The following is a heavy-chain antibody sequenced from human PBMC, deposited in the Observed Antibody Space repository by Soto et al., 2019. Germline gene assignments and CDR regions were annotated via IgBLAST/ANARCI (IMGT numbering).Heavy chain of an antibody. D-gene: IGHD6-13*01. CDR1: GFIFTSYS. J-gene: IGHJ6*02. Sequence: GESLKISCAASGFIFTSYSMNWVRQAPGKGLEWVSSISSSSSYIYYADSVKGRFTISRDNAKNSLYPQMSSLRAEDTAVYYCARDSGSSSDYYGMDVWGQGTTVTVSS. V-gene: IGHV3-21*01. CDR2: ISSSSSYI. CDR3: ARDSGSSSDYYGMDV.